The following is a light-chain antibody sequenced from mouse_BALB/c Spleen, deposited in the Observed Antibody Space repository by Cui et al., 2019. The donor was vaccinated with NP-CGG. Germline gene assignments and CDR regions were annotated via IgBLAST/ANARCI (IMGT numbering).Light chain of an antibody. J-gene: IGLJ1*01. V-gene: IGLV1*01. CDR1: IGAVTTSNY. CDR3: ALWYSNHWV. Sequence: QAVVTQESELTTSPGETVTLTCRSSIGAVTTSNYANWVQEKPDHLFTGLIGGTNNRTPGVPARFSGSLIGDKAALIITGAQTEDEAIYFCALWYSNHWVFGGGTKLTVL. CDR2: GTN.